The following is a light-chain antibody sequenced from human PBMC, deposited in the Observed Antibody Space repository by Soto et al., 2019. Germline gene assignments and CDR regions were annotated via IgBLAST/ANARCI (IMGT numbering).Light chain of an antibody. J-gene: IGKJ5*01. Sequence: EIVLTQSPATLSLSPGERATLSCRASQGVSSYLAWYQQKPGQAPRLLIYDASNRATGIPARFSGSGPGTDFTLTISSLEPEDFAVYYSQQRSNWHNTFGQGTRLEIK. CDR3: QQRSNWHNT. V-gene: IGKV3D-11*01. CDR2: DAS. CDR1: QGVSSY.